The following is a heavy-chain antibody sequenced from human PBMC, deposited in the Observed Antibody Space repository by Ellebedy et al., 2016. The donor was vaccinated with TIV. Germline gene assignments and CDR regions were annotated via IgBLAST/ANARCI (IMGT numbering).Heavy chain of an antibody. D-gene: IGHD6-13*01. J-gene: IGHJ4*02. CDR1: GFTFSSYG. CDR2: IWFDGSNK. CDR3: ARDRISASWIFDY. Sequence: GESLKISCAASGFTFSSYGMHWVRQAPGKGLAWVAVIWFDGSNKYYAYSVKGRFTISRYNSKNTLYLQMNSLRAEDTAVYYCARDRISASWIFDYWGQGTLVTVSS. V-gene: IGHV3-33*08.